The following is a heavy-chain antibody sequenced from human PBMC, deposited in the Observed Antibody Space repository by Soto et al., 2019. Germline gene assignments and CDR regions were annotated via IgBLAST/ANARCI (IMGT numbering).Heavy chain of an antibody. CDR2: IYYRGNA. V-gene: IGHV4-39*01. J-gene: IGHJ6*02. D-gene: IGHD2-2*01. Sequence: PSETLSLTCSVSDDSINSDKYYWGWIRQPPGKGLEWIGSIYYRGNAYYNPSLQTRVTISLDKSKSQFSLKLNSVTAADSAVYYCARGPYCSRTICYGDYYYGMDGWGQGTTVNVSS. CDR3: ARGPYCSRTICYGDYYYGMDG. CDR1: DDSINSDKYY.